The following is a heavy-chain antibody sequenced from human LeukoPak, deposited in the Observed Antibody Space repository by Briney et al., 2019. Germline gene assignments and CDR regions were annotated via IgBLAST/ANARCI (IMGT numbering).Heavy chain of an antibody. Sequence: WGSLRLSCAASGFTFSSFSIHWVRQALGKGLEWMAVISSGGSKKFYPDSVKGRFTISRDNSKNTLYLKMNSLGAEDTAVYYCAREPQYYDSSGYYTPYTEYWGQGTLVTVSS. J-gene: IGHJ4*02. V-gene: IGHV3-30-3*01. CDR3: AREPQYYDSSGYYTPYTEY. CDR1: GFTFSSFS. CDR2: ISSGGSKK. D-gene: IGHD3-22*01.